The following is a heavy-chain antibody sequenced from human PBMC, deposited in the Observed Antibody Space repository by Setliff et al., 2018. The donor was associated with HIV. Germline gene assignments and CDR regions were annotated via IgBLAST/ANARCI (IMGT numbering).Heavy chain of an antibody. Sequence: PGESLKISCAASGFTFSDYYMNWVPQAPGKGLEWVSGINWNGGSTGYADSVKGRFTISRDNAKNFLYLQMNSLRAEDTALYYCARRERAYYYDSSGSVNDYWGQGTLVTVSS. CDR3: ARRERAYYYDSSGSVNDY. J-gene: IGHJ4*02. V-gene: IGHV3-20*04. CDR1: GFTFSDYY. D-gene: IGHD3-22*01. CDR2: INWNGGST.